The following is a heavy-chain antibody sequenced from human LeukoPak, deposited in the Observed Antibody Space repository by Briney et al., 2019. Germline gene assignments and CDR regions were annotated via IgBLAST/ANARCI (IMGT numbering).Heavy chain of an antibody. CDR2: ISSSGDTI. V-gene: IGHV3-11*01. CDR1: GFTFSDYD. CDR3: ARDRDGGSRLWGDYYYMDV. J-gene: IGHJ6*03. D-gene: IGHD1-26*01. Sequence: KPGGSLRLSCAASGFTFSDYDMSWIRQAPGKGLEWVSYISSSGDTIYYADSVKGRFTISRDNAKNSLYLQMNSLRAEDTAVYYCARDRDGGSRLWGDYYYMDVWGKGTTVTISS.